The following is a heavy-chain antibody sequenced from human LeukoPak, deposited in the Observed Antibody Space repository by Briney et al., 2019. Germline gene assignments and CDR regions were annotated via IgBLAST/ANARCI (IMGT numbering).Heavy chain of an antibody. J-gene: IGHJ4*02. CDR3: ARDGYSSGYLKALDY. Sequence: PGSFLRLSSPASGFTFSRYAMHWARLAPGKGLGWVAVISYDGSNKYYADSVKDRFTITRDNAKNSLYLQMNSLRADDTAVYYCARDGYSSGYLKALDYWGQGTLLTVSS. CDR1: GFTFSRYA. CDR2: ISYDGSNK. D-gene: IGHD5-18*01. V-gene: IGHV3-30-3*01.